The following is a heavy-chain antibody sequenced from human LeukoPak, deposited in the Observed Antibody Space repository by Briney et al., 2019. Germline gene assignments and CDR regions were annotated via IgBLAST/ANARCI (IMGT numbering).Heavy chain of an antibody. CDR2: IYYGGST. V-gene: IGHV4-31*03. CDR3: ARDQGYYFDY. Sequence: PSETLSLTCTVSGGSISSGDYYWSWIRRHPGKGLEWIGYIYYGGSTYYNPSLKSRVTISVDTSKNQFSLKLSSVTAADTAVYYCARDQGYYFDYWGQGTLVTVSS. CDR1: GGSISSGDYY. J-gene: IGHJ4*02.